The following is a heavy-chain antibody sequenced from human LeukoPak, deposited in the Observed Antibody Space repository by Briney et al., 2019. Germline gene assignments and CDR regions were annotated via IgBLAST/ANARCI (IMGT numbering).Heavy chain of an antibody. J-gene: IGHJ4*02. CDR1: GGSISSSNW. Sequence: SETLSLTCAVSGGSISSSNWWNWVRQSPGKGLEWIGEIYHSGSTNYNPSLKSRVTISVDTSKNQFSLKLSSVTAADTAVYYCARRYGSGSYIWAPYYFDYWGQGTLVTVSS. CDR3: ARRYGSGSYIWAPYYFDY. V-gene: IGHV4-4*02. CDR2: IYHSGST. D-gene: IGHD3-10*01.